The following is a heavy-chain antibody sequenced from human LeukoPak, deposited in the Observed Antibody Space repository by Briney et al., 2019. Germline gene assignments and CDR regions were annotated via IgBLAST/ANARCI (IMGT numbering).Heavy chain of an antibody. Sequence: GASVKVSCKASVFTFTNSAMQWVRQARGQRLEGIGWIVVARGNTKYAQKFQERVTITRDTSTSTPNMELRSLRPEDTPVYCCAAARIEMQPRGFYYWGEGAL. D-gene: IGHD5-24*01. CDR1: VFTFTNSA. CDR2: IVVARGNT. CDR3: AAARIEMQPRGFYY. V-gene: IGHV1-58*02. J-gene: IGHJ4*02.